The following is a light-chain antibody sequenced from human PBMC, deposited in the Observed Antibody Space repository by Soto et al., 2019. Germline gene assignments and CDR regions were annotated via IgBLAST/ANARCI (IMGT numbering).Light chain of an antibody. CDR1: QSISNY. CDR3: QQYNSYSWT. V-gene: IGKV1-5*03. CDR2: KAS. J-gene: IGKJ1*01. Sequence: DIPMTQSPSTLSASVGDRVTIACRASQSISNYLAWYQQKPGKAPKLLIYKASSLESAVPSRFSGSGSGTEFTLTIRSLQPDDFATYYCQQYNSYSWTFGQGTKVEIK.